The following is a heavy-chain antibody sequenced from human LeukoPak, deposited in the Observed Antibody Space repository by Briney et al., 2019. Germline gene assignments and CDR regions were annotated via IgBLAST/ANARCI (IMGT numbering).Heavy chain of an antibody. CDR2: IIPILGIA. CDR1: GGTFSSYA. D-gene: IGHD3-22*01. Sequence: ASVKVSCKASGGTFSSYAISWVRQAPGQGLEWMGRIIPILGIANYAQKFQGRVTITADKSTSTAYMELSSLRSEDTAVYYCAREPTMIVVEYYFDCWGQGTLVTVSS. J-gene: IGHJ4*02. CDR3: AREPTMIVVEYYFDC. V-gene: IGHV1-69*04.